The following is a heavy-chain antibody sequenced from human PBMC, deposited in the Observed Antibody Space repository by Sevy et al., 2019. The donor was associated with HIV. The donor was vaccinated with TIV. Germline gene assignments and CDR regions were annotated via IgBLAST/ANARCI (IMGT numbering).Heavy chain of an antibody. CDR3: AKEWTQLSDWYGELDY. D-gene: IGHD6-19*01. CDR1: GFTFSNYA. V-gene: IGHV3-23*01. J-gene: IGHJ4*02. CDR2: IRISGGNT. Sequence: GGSLRLSCAASGFTFSNYAMSWVREAPGKGLEWVSSIRISGGNTYYADSVKGRFTISRNNSKNTLYLQMNSLRAEDTAVYYCAKEWTQLSDWYGELDYWGQGSLVTVSS.